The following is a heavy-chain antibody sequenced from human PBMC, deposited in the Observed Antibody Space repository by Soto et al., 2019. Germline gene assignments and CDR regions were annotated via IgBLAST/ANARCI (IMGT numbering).Heavy chain of an antibody. V-gene: IGHV1-3*01. CDR1: GYTFTSYA. CDR3: ARDTSALTYYDFWSGYYTNYFDY. CDR2: INAGNGNT. Sequence: GASVKVSCKASGYTFTSYAMHWVRQAPGQRLEWMGWINAGNGNTKYSQKFQGRVTITRDTSASTAYMELSSLRSEDTAVYYCARDTSALTYYDFWSGYYTNYFDYWGQGNLVTVSS. D-gene: IGHD3-3*01. J-gene: IGHJ4*02.